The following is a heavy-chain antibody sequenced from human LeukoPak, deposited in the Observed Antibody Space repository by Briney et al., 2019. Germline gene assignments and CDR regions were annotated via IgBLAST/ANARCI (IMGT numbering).Heavy chain of an antibody. CDR3: AKDRGIFGVVIIGYFDY. V-gene: IGHV3-30*02. J-gene: IGHJ4*02. Sequence: PGGSLRLSYAASGFTFSSYGMHWVRQAPGKGLEWVAFIRYDGSNKYYADSVKGRFTISRDNSKNTLYLQMNSLRAEDTAVYYCAKDRGIFGVVIIGYFDYWGQGTLVTVSS. D-gene: IGHD3-3*01. CDR1: GFTFSSYG. CDR2: IRYDGSNK.